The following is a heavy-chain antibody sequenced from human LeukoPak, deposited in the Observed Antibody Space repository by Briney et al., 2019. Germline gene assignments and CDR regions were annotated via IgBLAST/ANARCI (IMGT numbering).Heavy chain of an antibody. J-gene: IGHJ4*02. V-gene: IGHV1-3*01. D-gene: IGHD6-13*01. Sequence: KFQGRVTITRDTSASTAYMELSSLRSEDTAVHYCARDEAAAGTPLLEDWGQGTLVTVSS. CDR3: ARDEAAAGTPLLED.